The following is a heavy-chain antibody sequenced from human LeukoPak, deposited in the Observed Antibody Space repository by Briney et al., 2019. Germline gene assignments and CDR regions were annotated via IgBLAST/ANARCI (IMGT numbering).Heavy chain of an antibody. Sequence: GGPVKVSCKASGYTFTGYYIHWGRQGPGQGLEWMGWINPNSGGTNYAQKFQGRVSMTRDTSITTAYMELSRLRSDDTAVYYCAREGTNSGYDYWGQGTLVTVAS. V-gene: IGHV1-2*02. D-gene: IGHD5-12*01. CDR2: INPNSGGT. CDR1: GYTFTGYY. J-gene: IGHJ4*02. CDR3: AREGTNSGYDY.